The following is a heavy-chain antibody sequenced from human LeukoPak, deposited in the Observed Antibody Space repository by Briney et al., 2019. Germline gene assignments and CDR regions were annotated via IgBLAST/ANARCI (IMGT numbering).Heavy chain of an antibody. CDR3: AAGNYDILTAQTYYYMDV. CDR1: GHTFTGYY. Sequence: GASVKVSCKASGHTFTGYYMHWVRQAPGQGLEWMGRIIPLLGIPNYAQKFQGRLTITADKSTSTVYMELGSLRSDDTVVYYCAAGNYDILTAQTYYYMDVWGKGTTVTVSS. J-gene: IGHJ6*03. V-gene: IGHV1-69*02. CDR2: IIPLLGIP. D-gene: IGHD3-9*01.